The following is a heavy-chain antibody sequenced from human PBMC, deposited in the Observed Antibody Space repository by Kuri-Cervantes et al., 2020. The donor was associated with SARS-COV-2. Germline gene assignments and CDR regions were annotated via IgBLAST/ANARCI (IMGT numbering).Heavy chain of an antibody. V-gene: IGHV1-24*01. CDR1: GYTLTELS. D-gene: IGHD5-24*01. Sequence: ASVKVSCKVSGYTLTELSMHWVRQAPGKGLEWMGGFDPEDGETIYAQKFQGRVTTTEDTSTDTAYMELSSLRSEDTAVYYCATGIRWSHPFDYRGQGTLVTVSS. CDR2: FDPEDGET. CDR3: ATGIRWSHPFDY. J-gene: IGHJ4*02.